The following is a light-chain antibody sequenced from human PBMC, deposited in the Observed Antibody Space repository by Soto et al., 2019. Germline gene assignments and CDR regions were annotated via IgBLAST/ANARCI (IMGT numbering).Light chain of an antibody. V-gene: IGKV3-15*01. CDR2: GAS. J-gene: IGKJ5*01. CDR3: QQRSNWPPSIT. CDR1: QSISGA. Sequence: EIVMAQSTAALSVSPGGRATLSCRASQSISGALAWYQQKPGQAPRLLIYGASTRATSFPARFSGSGSGTDFTLTISSLQSEDFAVYYCQQRSNWPPSITFGQGTRLEIK.